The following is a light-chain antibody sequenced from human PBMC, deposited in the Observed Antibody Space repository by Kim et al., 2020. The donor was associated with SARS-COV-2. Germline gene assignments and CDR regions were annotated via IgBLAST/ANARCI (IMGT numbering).Light chain of an antibody. V-gene: IGKV3-20*01. CDR3: QQYGSSPRT. J-gene: IGKJ1*01. CDR1: QSVSSSY. CDR2: GAS. Sequence: SPGESATLACRARQSVSSSYLAWYQQKPGQAPRLLIYGASSRATGIPDRFSGSGSGTDFTLTISRLEPEDFAVYYCQQYGSSPRTFGQGTKVDIK.